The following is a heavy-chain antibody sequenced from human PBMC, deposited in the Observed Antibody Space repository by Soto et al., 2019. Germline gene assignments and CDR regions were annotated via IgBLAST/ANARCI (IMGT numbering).Heavy chain of an antibody. CDR3: AKIPGLTGTTWGF. CDR2: VKSDGSDK. D-gene: IGHD1-20*01. CDR1: GFTFSGYW. V-gene: IGHV3-74*01. Sequence: EVQLVESGGGFVQPGGSLRLSCAASGFTFSGYWMHWVRQPPGKGLVWVSRVKSDGSDKDYADSVKGRFTISRDNAKNTLYLQMNSLREDDTAVYYCAKIPGLTGTTWGFWGQGTLVTVSS. J-gene: IGHJ4*02.